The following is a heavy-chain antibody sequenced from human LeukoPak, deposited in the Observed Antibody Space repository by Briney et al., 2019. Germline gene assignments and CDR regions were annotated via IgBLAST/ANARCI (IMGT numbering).Heavy chain of an antibody. Sequence: SETLSLTCTVSGGSIRGYFWTWIRQPPGKGLEWIGYIYYSGSTNYNPSLKSRVPIAVDTSKNQFSLRLSSVTAADTAVYYCAMAYSSSWYYFDYWGQGTLVTVSS. D-gene: IGHD6-13*01. CDR2: IYYSGST. CDR1: GGSIRGYF. V-gene: IGHV4-59*01. J-gene: IGHJ4*02. CDR3: AMAYSSSWYYFDY.